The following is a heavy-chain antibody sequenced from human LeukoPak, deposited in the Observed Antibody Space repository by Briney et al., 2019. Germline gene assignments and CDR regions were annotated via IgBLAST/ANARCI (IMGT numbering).Heavy chain of an antibody. CDR2: IVPIFGTA. CDR1: GGTFSSYA. Sequence: SVKVSCKASGGTFSSYAISWVQQAPGQGLEWMGGIVPIFGTANYAQKFQGRVTITADKSTSTAYTELSSLRSEDTAVYYCARRDYYYYGMDVWGKGTTVTVSS. CDR3: ARRDYYYYGMDV. V-gene: IGHV1-69*06. J-gene: IGHJ6*04.